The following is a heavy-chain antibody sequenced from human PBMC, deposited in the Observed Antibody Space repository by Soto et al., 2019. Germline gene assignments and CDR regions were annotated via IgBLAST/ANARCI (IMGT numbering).Heavy chain of an antibody. D-gene: IGHD3-10*01. J-gene: IGHJ5*02. CDR2: IIPIFGTA. Sequence: SVKVSCKASGGTFSSYAISWVRQAPGQGLEWMGGIIPIFGTANYAQKFQGRVTITADESTSTAYMELSSLRSEDTAVYYCARDKPYGSGTYNWFDPWGQGTLVTVSS. CDR1: GGTFSSYA. V-gene: IGHV1-69*13. CDR3: ARDKPYGSGTYNWFDP.